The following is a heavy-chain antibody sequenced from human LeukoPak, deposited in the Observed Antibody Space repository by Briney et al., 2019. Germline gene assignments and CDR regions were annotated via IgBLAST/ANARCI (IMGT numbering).Heavy chain of an antibody. Sequence: GASVKVSCKASGYTFTSYGISWVRQAPGQGLEWMGWISAYNGNTNYAQKLQGRVTMTTDTSTSTAYMELRSLRSDDTAVYYCARNHIPIAVAGVDYWGQGTLVTVSS. D-gene: IGHD6-19*01. CDR1: GYTFTSYG. V-gene: IGHV1-18*01. J-gene: IGHJ4*02. CDR2: ISAYNGNT. CDR3: ARNHIPIAVAGVDY.